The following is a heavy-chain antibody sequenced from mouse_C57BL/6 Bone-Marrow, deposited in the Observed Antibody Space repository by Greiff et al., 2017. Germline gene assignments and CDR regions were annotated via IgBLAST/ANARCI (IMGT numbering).Heavy chain of an antibody. CDR1: GYTFTSYW. CDR2: IDPSDSYT. Sequence: QVQLQQPGAELVMPGASVKLSCKASGYTFTSYWMPWVKQRPGQGLEWIGEIDPSDSYTHYNQQLKGKSTLTVDKSSSTAYMQLSRLTSEDSAVYYCATSYYYGYFDYWGQGTTLTVSS. J-gene: IGHJ2*01. V-gene: IGHV1-69*01. D-gene: IGHD1-1*01. CDR3: ATSYYYGYFDY.